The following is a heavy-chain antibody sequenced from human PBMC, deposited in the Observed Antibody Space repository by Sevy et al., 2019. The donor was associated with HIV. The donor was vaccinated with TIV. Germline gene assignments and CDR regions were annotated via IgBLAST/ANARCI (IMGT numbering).Heavy chain of an antibody. V-gene: IGHV3-21*01. CDR2: IRSSGSYI. CDR1: GFTFSSYS. CDR3: ARDSSGWYKGAFDI. J-gene: IGHJ3*02. Sequence: GGSLRLSCAASGFTFSSYSMNWVRQAPGKGLEWVSSIRSSGSYIYYADSVKGRFTISRDNAKNSLYLQMNSLRAEDTAVYYCARDSSGWYKGAFDIWGQGTMVTVSS. D-gene: IGHD6-19*01.